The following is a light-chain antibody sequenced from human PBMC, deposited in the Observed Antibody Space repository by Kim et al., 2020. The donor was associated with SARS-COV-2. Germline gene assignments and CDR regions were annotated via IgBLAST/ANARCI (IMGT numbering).Light chain of an antibody. CDR2: AAS. V-gene: IGKV1-39*01. CDR3: QQSYSTPFT. J-gene: IGKJ2*01. CDR1: QSISSY. Sequence: SASVGDRVTITCRASQSISSYLNWYQQKPGKAPKLVIYAASSLQSGVPSRFSGSGSGTDFTLTISSLQPEDFATYYCQQSYSTPFTFGQGTKLEIK.